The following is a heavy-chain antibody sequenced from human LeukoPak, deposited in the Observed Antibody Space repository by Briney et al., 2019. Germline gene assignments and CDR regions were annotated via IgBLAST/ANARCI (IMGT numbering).Heavy chain of an antibody. V-gene: IGHV1-8*01. CDR2: MNPNSGNT. D-gene: IGHD6-13*01. CDR3: ARVRIAAAN. J-gene: IGHJ4*02. Sequence: EWMGWMNPNSGNTGYAQKFQGRVTMTRNTSISTAYMELSSLRSEDTAVYYCARVRIAAANWGQGTLVTVSS.